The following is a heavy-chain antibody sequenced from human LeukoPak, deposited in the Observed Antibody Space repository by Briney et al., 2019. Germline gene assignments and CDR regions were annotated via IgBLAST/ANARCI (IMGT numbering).Heavy chain of an antibody. Sequence: GGSLRLSCAASGFTFSNYAMSWLRQAPGKGLEWVSAITGSGGNTYYADSVKGRFTISRDNSKNTLYLQMNSLRAEDTAVYYCARKDKSNYDILTGCDYWGQGSLVTISS. D-gene: IGHD3-9*01. J-gene: IGHJ4*02. CDR2: ITGSGGNT. CDR3: ARKDKSNYDILTGCDY. CDR1: GFTFSNYA. V-gene: IGHV3-23*01.